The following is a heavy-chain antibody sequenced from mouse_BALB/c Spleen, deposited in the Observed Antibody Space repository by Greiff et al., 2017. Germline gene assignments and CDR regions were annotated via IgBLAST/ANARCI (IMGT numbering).Heavy chain of an antibody. V-gene: IGHV1S34*01. CDR3: AGYRYDDYDAMGY. J-gene: IGHJ4*01. CDR1: GYSFTGYY. Sequence: LVKPGASVKISCKASGYSFTGYYMHWVKQSHGKSLEWIGYISCDNGATSYNQKFKGKATFTVDTSSSTAYMQFNSLTSEDSAVYYCAGYRYDDYDAMGYWGQGTSVTVSS. D-gene: IGHD2-14*01. CDR2: ISCDNGAT.